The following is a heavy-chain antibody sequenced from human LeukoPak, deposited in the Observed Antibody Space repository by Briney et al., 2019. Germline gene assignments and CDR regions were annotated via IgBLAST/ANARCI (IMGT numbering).Heavy chain of an antibody. V-gene: IGHV4-59*01. J-gene: IGHJ6*03. CDR1: GGSISSYY. D-gene: IGHD3-16*01. CDR2: IYYSGST. CDR3: ARETSQKGAHYMDV. Sequence: PSETLSLTCTVSGGSISSYYWSWIRQPPGKGLEYIGYIYYSGSTNYNPSLKSRLTISVDTSKNQFSLKLSSVTAADTAVYYCARETSQKGAHYMDVWGKGTTVTISS.